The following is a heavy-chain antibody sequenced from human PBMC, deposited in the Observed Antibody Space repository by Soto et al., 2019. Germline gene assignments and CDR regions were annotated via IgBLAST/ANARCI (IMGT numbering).Heavy chain of an antibody. Sequence: EVQLLESGGGLVQPGGSLRLSCAASGFTFRHYAMSWVRQAPGKGLEWVSATSGSGGSTNYADPVKGRFTISRDNSKNTLYMQMSSLRAEDTAVYYCAKGGGYAIFWFDPWGQGTLVTVSS. D-gene: IGHD2-8*01. CDR1: GFTFRHYA. J-gene: IGHJ5*02. CDR2: TSGSGGST. CDR3: AKGGGYAIFWFDP. V-gene: IGHV3-23*01.